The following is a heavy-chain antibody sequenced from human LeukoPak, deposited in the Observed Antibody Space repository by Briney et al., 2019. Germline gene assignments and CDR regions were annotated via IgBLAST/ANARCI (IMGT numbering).Heavy chain of an antibody. CDR1: GFTFSSYA. J-gene: IGHJ5*02. CDR3: ARARKSVPSAGIDP. Sequence: GGSLRLSCAASGFTFSSYAMHWVRQAPGQGLEWMGIINPSGGSTSYAQKFQGRVTMTRDTSTSTVYMELSSLRSEDTAVYYCARARKSVPSAGIDPSGQGTLVTVSS. CDR2: INPSGGST. V-gene: IGHV1-46*01. D-gene: IGHD6-13*01.